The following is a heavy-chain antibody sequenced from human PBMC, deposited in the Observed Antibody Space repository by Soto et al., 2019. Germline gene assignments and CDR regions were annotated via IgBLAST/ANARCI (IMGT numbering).Heavy chain of an antibody. V-gene: IGHV4-4*07. CDR2: LNTYGNT. D-gene: IGHD1-7*01. Sequence: KPSETLSLTCTVSGGSISSYRWSWIRQPAGKGLEWIGRLNTYGNTHYNPSLKSRVTVSVDTSRNQFFLTLRSVTAADSAVYHCGRESGETWDYEASWGQGTPVTVS. J-gene: IGHJ5*02. CDR1: GGSISSYR. CDR3: GRESGETWDYEAS.